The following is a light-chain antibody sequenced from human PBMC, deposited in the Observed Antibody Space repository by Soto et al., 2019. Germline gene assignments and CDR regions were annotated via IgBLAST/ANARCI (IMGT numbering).Light chain of an antibody. CDR1: RSLSSTS. CDR3: QQYGSSPRT. V-gene: IGKV3-20*01. CDR2: DVS. J-gene: IGKJ1*01. Sequence: EIVLTQSPGTLSLSPGERAALSCRASRSLSSTSLAWYQQRPGPAPRLLIYDVSSRATGIPDRFSGSGSGTDFTLTINRLEPDDFAVYYCQQYGSSPRTFGQGTKVEIK.